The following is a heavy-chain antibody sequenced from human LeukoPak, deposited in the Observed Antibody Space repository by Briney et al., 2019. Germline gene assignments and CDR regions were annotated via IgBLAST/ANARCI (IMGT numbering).Heavy chain of an antibody. J-gene: IGHJ4*02. Sequence: GGSLRLSCAASGFAFSSYWMSWVRQAPGKGLEWVANIKQDGSEKYYVDSVKGRFTISRDNAKNSLYLQMNSLRAEDTAVYYCARSYSSSVWDYWGQGTLVTVSS. CDR1: GFAFSSYW. CDR2: IKQDGSEK. V-gene: IGHV3-7*01. D-gene: IGHD6-6*01. CDR3: ARSYSSSVWDY.